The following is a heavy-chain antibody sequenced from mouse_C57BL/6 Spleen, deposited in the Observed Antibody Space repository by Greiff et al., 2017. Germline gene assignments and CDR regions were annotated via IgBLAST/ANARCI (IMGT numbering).Heavy chain of an antibody. CDR1: GFSFNTYA. CDR3: VRQAPYYYGSSYWYFDV. CDR2: IRSKSNNYAT. Sequence: EVMLVESGGGLVQPKGSLKLSCAASGFSFNTYAMNWVRQAPGKGLEWVARIRSKSNNYATYYADSVKDRFTISRDDSESMLYLQMNNLKTEDTAMYYCVRQAPYYYGSSYWYFDVWGTGTTVTVSS. V-gene: IGHV10-1*01. J-gene: IGHJ1*03. D-gene: IGHD1-1*01.